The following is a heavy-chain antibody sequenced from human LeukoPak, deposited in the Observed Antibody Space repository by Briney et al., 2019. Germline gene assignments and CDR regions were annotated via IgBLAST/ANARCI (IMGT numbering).Heavy chain of an antibody. CDR3: AKVPRDYGDYGPFDY. CDR1: GFTFSSYA. J-gene: IGHJ4*02. CDR2: ISGSGGST. Sequence: PGGSLRLSCAASGFTFSSYAMRWVRQAPGKGLELVSAISGSGGSTYYADSVKGRFTISRDNPKNTLYLQMNSLRAGDTAVYYCAKVPRDYGDYGPFDYWGQGTLVTVSS. D-gene: IGHD4-17*01. V-gene: IGHV3-23*01.